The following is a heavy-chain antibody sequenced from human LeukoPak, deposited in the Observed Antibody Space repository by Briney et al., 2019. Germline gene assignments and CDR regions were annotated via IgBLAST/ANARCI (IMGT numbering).Heavy chain of an antibody. CDR3: ARRQQTGGDNGLHNWFDP. Sequence: SETLSLTCTVSDGSSISSSWNWIRQPPGKGLEWIAYIYYSGSTKYNPSLESRVTISVDTSKNQISLNLRSVTAADTAIYYCARRQQTGGDNGLHNWFDPGAREPWSPSPQ. CDR1: DGSSISSS. J-gene: IGHJ5*02. CDR2: IYYSGST. V-gene: IGHV4-59*08. D-gene: IGHD2-21*01.